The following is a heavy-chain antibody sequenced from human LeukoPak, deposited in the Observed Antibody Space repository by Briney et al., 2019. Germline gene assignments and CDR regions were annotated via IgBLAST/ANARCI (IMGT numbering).Heavy chain of an antibody. CDR1: GITLSNYG. Sequence: PGGSLRLSCVVSGITLSNYGMSWVRQAPGKGLEWVAGISDSGGRTNYADSVKGRFTISRDSPKNTLYLQMNSLRAEDTAVYFCAKRGVVIRVILVGLHKEAYYFDSWGQGALVTVSS. V-gene: IGHV3-23*01. D-gene: IGHD3-22*01. CDR2: ISDSGGRT. CDR3: AKRGVVIRVILVGLHKEAYYFDS. J-gene: IGHJ4*02.